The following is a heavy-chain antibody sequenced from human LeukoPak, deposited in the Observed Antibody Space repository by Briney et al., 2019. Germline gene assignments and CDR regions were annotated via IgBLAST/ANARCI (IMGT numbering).Heavy chain of an antibody. D-gene: IGHD4-11*01. CDR2: INSDGTRT. V-gene: IGHV3-74*01. CDR3: ARGDYSDYVTLDY. Sequence: PGGSLRLSCAASGFTFSSYSMNWVRQAPGKGLVWVSRINSDGTRTSYADSVRGRFTISRDNAKNTLYLQMNSLRAEDTAVYYCARGDYSDYVTLDYWGQGTLVAVSS. J-gene: IGHJ4*02. CDR1: GFTFSSYS.